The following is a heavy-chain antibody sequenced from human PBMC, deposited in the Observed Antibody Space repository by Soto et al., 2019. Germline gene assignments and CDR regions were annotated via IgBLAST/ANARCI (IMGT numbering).Heavy chain of an antibody. J-gene: IGHJ4*02. Sequence: LRLSCAASGFTFSDYYMNWIRQAPGKGLEWVSYISSSGVTIQYSDSVKGRFAISRDNAKNSLYLQMNSLRAEDTAVYFCARDGWDLMDWDYWGQGALVTVSS. D-gene: IGHD1-26*01. CDR3: ARDGWDLMDWDY. V-gene: IGHV3-11*01. CDR1: GFTFSDYY. CDR2: ISSSGVTI.